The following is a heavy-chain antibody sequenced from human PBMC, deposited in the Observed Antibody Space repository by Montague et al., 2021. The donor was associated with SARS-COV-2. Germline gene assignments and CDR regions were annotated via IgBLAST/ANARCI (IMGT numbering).Heavy chain of an antibody. V-gene: IGHV4-39*07. D-gene: IGHD3-22*01. CDR1: GGSISSSSYY. Sequence: SETLSLTCTVSGGSISSSSYYWGWIRQPPGKGLEWIGSIYYSGSTYYNPSLKSRVTISVDTSKNQFSLKLSSVTAADTAVYYCARDTRITMIVVVQGYGMGVWGQGTTVTVSS. J-gene: IGHJ6*02. CDR3: ARDTRITMIVVVQGYGMGV. CDR2: IYYSGST.